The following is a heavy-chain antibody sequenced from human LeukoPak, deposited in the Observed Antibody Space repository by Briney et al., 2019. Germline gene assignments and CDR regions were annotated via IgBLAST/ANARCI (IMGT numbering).Heavy chain of an antibody. CDR3: ATHGCGGDCYFGFDL. CDR2: TNPNSGAT. CDR1: GYPFTGYF. V-gene: IGHV1-2*02. Sequence: GASVKVSCKASGYPFTGYFMHWVRQAPGQGLEWMGCTNPNSGATSYMQKFQGRVSMTRDTSITTAYMELSGLRGDDTAVYYCATHGCGGDCYFGFDLWGQGTVVTVSS. D-gene: IGHD2-21*02. J-gene: IGHJ3*01.